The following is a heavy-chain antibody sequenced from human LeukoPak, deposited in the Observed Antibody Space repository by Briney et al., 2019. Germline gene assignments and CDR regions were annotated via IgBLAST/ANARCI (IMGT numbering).Heavy chain of an antibody. CDR2: IYYSGST. V-gene: IGHV4-59*08. Sequence: PSETLSLTCTVSGGSISSYYWSWIRQPPGKGLEWIGYIYYSGSTYYRPSLKSRVTISVDTSKNQFSLKLNSVTDADTAVYYCARHSHSSLSLNWFGPWGQGTLVTVSS. CDR3: ARHSHSSLSLNWFGP. D-gene: IGHD6-6*01. J-gene: IGHJ5*02. CDR1: GGSISSYY.